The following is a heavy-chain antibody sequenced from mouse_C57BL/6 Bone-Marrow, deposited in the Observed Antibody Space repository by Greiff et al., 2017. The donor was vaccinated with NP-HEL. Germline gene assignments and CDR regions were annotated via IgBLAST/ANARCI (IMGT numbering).Heavy chain of an antibody. Sequence: EVKLMESGPELVKPGASVKIPCKASGYTFTDYNMDWVKQSHGKSLEWIGDINPNNGGTIYNQKFKGKATLTVDKSSSTAYMELRSLTSEDTAVYYCARSRGVDVYFDYWGQGTTLTVSS. CDR3: ARSRGVDVYFDY. V-gene: IGHV1-18*01. CDR2: INPNNGGT. CDR1: GYTFTDYN. D-gene: IGHD1-1*01. J-gene: IGHJ2*01.